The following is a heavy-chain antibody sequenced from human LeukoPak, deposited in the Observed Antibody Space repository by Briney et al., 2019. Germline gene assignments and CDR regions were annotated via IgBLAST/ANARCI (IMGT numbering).Heavy chain of an antibody. D-gene: IGHD4-17*01. CDR3: ARDKPYGDYYFWFDY. Sequence: GASVKVSCKASGYTFTSYGISWVRQAPGQGLEWMGWISAYNGNTNYAQKLQGRVTMNTDTSTSTAYMELRSLRSDDTAVYYCARDKPYGDYYFWFDYWGQGTLVTVSS. V-gene: IGHV1-18*04. CDR2: ISAYNGNT. CDR1: GYTFTSYG. J-gene: IGHJ4*02.